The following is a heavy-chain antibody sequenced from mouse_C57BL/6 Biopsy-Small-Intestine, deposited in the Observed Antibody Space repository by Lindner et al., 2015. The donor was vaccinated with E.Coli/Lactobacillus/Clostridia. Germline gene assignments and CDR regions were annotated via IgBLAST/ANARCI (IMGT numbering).Heavy chain of an antibody. D-gene: IGHD1-1*01. CDR3: ARDWRISNAIVPGTVGQFVP. V-gene: IGHV1-84*02. CDR1: GYSFTDYY. J-gene: IGHJ4*01. CDR2: INPKSGGT. Sequence: SVKVSCKASGYSFTDYYLHWLRQAPGLGLEWMGCINPKSGGTNSAQNFQGRVTMTRDTSTTTAYMELSSLRSDDTAVYYCARDWRISNAIVPGTVGQFVPWGQGTLVTVSS.